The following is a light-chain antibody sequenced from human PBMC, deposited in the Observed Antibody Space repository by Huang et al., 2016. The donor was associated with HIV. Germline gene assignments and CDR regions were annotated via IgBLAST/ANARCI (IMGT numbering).Light chain of an antibody. V-gene: IGKV1-39*01. J-gene: IGKJ3*01. Sequence: DIQMTQSPSSLSASVGDRVTITCRANQSITNYLNWYQQKSGQAPNLLIYAASSLQSGAPSRCSGSGSGTDFALTISSLQPEYFATYYWQQTYSSPRTFGPGTKVDIK. CDR3: QQTYSSPRT. CDR1: QSITNY. CDR2: AAS.